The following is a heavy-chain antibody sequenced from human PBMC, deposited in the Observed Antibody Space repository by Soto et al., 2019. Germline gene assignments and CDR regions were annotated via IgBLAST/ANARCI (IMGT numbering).Heavy chain of an antibody. D-gene: IGHD2-15*01. CDR3: VRGGNYRLDC. CDR2: ISASGSSI. V-gene: IGHV3-48*01. Sequence: GSLRLSCSASGFSFSSHNMNWVRQASGKGLEWISYISASGSSIYYADSVEGRFTISRDNAKNSLSLQMNSLRAEDTALYYCVRGGNYRLDCWGQGTLVTVSS. CDR1: GFSFSSHN. J-gene: IGHJ4*02.